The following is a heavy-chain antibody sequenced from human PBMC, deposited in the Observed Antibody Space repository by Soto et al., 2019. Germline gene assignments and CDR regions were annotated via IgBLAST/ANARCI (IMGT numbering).Heavy chain of an antibody. J-gene: IGHJ4*02. Sequence: QVQLVESGGGVVQPGRSLRLSCAASEFTFSSYGMHWVRQAPGKGLVWVAVIWYDGRNKYYADSVKGRFTISRDNSKNTLYLQMNSLRAEDTAVYYCARDMVATFDYWGQGTLVTVSS. CDR2: IWYDGRNK. V-gene: IGHV3-33*01. CDR1: EFTFSSYG. CDR3: ARDMVATFDY. D-gene: IGHD5-12*01.